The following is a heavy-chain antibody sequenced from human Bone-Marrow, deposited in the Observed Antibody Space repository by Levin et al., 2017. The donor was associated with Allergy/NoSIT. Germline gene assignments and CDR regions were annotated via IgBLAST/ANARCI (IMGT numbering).Heavy chain of an antibody. D-gene: IGHD6-19*01. Sequence: GGSLRLSCVASGFDFSSYYMTWVRQAPGKGLEWVANIKQDGSEKNYVDSLKGRFTISRDNAKNSLSLQMNSLRAEDTAMYYCVTLKQWKTLFDPWGQGTQVTVSS. J-gene: IGHJ5*02. CDR2: IKQDGSEK. CDR3: VTLKQWKTLFDP. CDR1: GFDFSSYY. V-gene: IGHV3-7*02.